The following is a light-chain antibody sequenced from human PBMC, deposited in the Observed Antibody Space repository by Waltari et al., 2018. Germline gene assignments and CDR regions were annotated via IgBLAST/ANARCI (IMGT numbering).Light chain of an antibody. CDR1: QSIRISY. V-gene: IGKV3-20*01. CDR3: QHYANSLWA. CDR2: GAS. Sequence: IVLTQSPGTLSLSPGERATLSCRASQSIRISYLGWYQQKLGQAPRLLLHGASNRATGIPDRFSASGSGTDFTLTISRLEPEDFAVYYCQHYANSLWAFGQGTKVEIK. J-gene: IGKJ1*01.